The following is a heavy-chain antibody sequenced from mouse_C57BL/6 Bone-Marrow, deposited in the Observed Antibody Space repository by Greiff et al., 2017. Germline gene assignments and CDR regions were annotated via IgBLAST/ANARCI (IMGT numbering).Heavy chain of an antibody. CDR1: GYTFTDYE. D-gene: IGHD2-4*01. CDR3: TRGGLRRGAGFAY. CDR2: IDPETGGT. V-gene: IGHV1-15*01. Sequence: QVQLQQSGAELVRPGASVTLSCKASGYTFTDYEMHWVKQTPVHGLEWIGAIDPETGGTAYNQKFKGKAILTADKSSSTAYMELRSLTSEDSAVYYCTRGGLRRGAGFAYWGQGTLVTVSA. J-gene: IGHJ3*01.